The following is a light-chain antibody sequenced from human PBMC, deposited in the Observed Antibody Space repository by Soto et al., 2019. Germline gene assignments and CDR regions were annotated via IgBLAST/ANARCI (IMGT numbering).Light chain of an antibody. CDR3: AAWDDRLNGWV. J-gene: IGLJ3*02. CDR1: SSNIGSNT. V-gene: IGLV1-44*01. Sequence: QSVLTQPPSASGTPGQRVTISCSGSSSNIGSNTVNWYQQLPGTAPKLLIYSNNQRPSGVPDRFSGSKSGTSASLAISGLQSEDESAYYCAAWDDRLNGWVFGGGTKGTVL. CDR2: SNN.